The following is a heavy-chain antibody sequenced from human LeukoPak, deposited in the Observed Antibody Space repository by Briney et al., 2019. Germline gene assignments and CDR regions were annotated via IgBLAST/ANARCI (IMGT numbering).Heavy chain of an antibody. D-gene: IGHD5-12*01. V-gene: IGHV3-23*01. CDR3: ANGESGYDLELSDY. CDR1: GYTFSTYA. CDR2: ISGSGGST. Sequence: QTGGSLRLSCEASGYTFSTYAMSWVRQAPGKGLEWVSGISGSGGSTYYADSVKGRFTISRDNSKNTLYLQMNSLRAEVTAVYYCANGESGYDLELSDYWGQGTLVTVSS. J-gene: IGHJ4*02.